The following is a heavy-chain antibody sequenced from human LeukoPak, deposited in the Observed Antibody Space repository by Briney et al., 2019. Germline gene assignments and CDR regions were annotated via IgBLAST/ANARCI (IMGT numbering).Heavy chain of an antibody. CDR2: IYYSGST. CDR1: GGSISSYY. Sequence: SETLSLTCTVSGGSISSYYWSWIRQPPGKGLEWIGYIYYSGSTNHNPSLKSRVTISVDTSKNQFSLKLSSVTAADTAVYYCARALIVARGYGMDVWGQGTKVTVSS. D-gene: IGHD5-12*01. V-gene: IGHV4-59*01. J-gene: IGHJ6*02. CDR3: ARALIVARGYGMDV.